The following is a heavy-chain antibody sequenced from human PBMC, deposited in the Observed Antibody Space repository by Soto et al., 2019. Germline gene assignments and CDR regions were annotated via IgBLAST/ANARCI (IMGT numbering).Heavy chain of an antibody. J-gene: IGHJ4*02. CDR1: GGSISSYY. V-gene: IGHV4-59*01. Sequence: SETLSLTCTVSGGSISSYYWSWIRQPPGKGLEWIGYTYYSGSTNYNPSLKSRVTISVDTSKNQFSLKLSSVTAADTAVYYCARAPPCGGDCSFDYWGQGTLVTVSS. D-gene: IGHD2-21*02. CDR3: ARAPPCGGDCSFDY. CDR2: TYYSGST.